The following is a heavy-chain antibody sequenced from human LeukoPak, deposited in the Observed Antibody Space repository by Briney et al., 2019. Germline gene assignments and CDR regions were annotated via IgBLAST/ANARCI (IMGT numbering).Heavy chain of an antibody. CDR3: ARARYDSSGYILDY. CDR2: IHYSGIS. J-gene: IGHJ4*02. D-gene: IGHD3-22*01. CDR1: GGSITSTSFY. V-gene: IGHV4-39*07. Sequence: PSETLSLTCTVSGGSITSTSFYWGWIRQPPGKGLEWIGSIHYSGISYYNPSLKSRVTMSVDTSKNQFSLKLRSVTAADTAVHSCARARYDSSGYILDYWGQGTLVTVSS.